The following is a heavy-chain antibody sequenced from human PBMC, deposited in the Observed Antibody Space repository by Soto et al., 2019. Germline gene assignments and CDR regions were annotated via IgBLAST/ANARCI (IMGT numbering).Heavy chain of an antibody. CDR3: AKDMAGRTNYGMDV. Sequence: EVQLVESGGGLVQPGRSLRVSCAASGFTFDDYAMHWVLQAPGKGLEWVSSISWNSGSIGYADSVKGRFTISRDNAKNSLYLQMNSLRAEDTAFYYCAKDMAGRTNYGMDVWGQGTTVTVSS. CDR1: GFTFDDYA. J-gene: IGHJ6*02. D-gene: IGHD3-3*01. CDR2: ISWNSGSI. V-gene: IGHV3-9*01.